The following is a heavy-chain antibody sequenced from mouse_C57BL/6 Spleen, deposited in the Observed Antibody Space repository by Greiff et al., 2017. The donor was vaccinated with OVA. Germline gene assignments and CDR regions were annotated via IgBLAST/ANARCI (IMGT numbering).Heavy chain of an antibody. CDR3: ARKGYYYGSSSHAMDY. V-gene: IGHV1-64*01. J-gene: IGHJ4*01. CDR1: GYTFTSYW. Sequence: QVQLQQPGAELVKPGASVKLSCKASGYTFTSYWMHWVKQRPGQGLEWIVMIHPNSGSTNYNEKFKSKATLTVDKSSSTAYMQLSSLTSEDSAVYYCARKGYYYGSSSHAMDYWGQGTSVTVSS. D-gene: IGHD1-1*01. CDR2: IHPNSGST.